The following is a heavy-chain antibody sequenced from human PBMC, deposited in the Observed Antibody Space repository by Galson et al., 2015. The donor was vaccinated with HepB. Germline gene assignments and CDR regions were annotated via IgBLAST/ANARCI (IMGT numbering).Heavy chain of an antibody. V-gene: IGHV3-66*01. CDR1: GFTVSSNY. D-gene: IGHD2-15*01. CDR3: ARVPLTRWWNYYYGMDV. Sequence: SLRLSCAASGFTVSSNYMSWVRQAPGKGLEWVSVIYSGGSTYYADSVKGRFTISRDNSKNTLYLQMNSLRAEDTAVYYCARVPLTRWWNYYYGMDVWGQGSTVTVSS. J-gene: IGHJ6*02. CDR2: IYSGGST.